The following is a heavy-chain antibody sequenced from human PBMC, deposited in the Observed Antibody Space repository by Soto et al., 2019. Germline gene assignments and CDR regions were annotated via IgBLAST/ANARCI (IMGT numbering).Heavy chain of an antibody. Sequence: QVQLVQSGAEVKKPGSSVKVSCKASGGTFSSYTISWVRQAPGQGLEWMGRIIPILGIANYAQKFQGRVTITADKSTSTGYMELSSLRSEDTAVYYCARPCSGCSYQSGCFDYWGQGTLVTVSS. J-gene: IGHJ4*02. CDR1: GGTFSSYT. D-gene: IGHD2-15*01. V-gene: IGHV1-69*02. CDR2: IIPILGIA. CDR3: ARPCSGCSYQSGCFDY.